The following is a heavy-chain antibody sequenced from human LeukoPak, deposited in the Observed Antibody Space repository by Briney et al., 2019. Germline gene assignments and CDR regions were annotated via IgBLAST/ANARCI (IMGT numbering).Heavy chain of an antibody. CDR2: ISSSSSYI. CDR1: GFTFSSYS. CDR3: ARAPLVLMVYAPANYYMDV. V-gene: IGHV3-21*01. J-gene: IGHJ6*03. Sequence: PGGSLRLSCAASGFTFSSYSMNWVRQAPGKGLGWVSSISSSSSYIYYADSVKGRFTISRDNAKNSLYLQMNSLRAEDTAVYYCARAPLVLMVYAPANYYMDVWGKGTTVTVSS. D-gene: IGHD2-8*01.